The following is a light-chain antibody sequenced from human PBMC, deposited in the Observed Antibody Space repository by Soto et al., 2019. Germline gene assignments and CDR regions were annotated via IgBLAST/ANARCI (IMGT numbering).Light chain of an antibody. CDR2: AAS. Sequence: DIQMTQSPPSLSASVGDRVTITCRASQDVSNDLGWFQQKPGKAPKLLIYAASTLQSGVPSRFSGRGSGTEFTLTISSLQPDDFATYYCQQFNAYPWTFGQGTKVDIK. CDR1: QDVSND. V-gene: IGKV1-17*01. J-gene: IGKJ1*01. CDR3: QQFNAYPWT.